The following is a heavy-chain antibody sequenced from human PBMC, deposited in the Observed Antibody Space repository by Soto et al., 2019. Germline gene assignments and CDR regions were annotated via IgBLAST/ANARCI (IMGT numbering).Heavy chain of an antibody. CDR2: INTGNVDT. V-gene: IGHV1-3*04. CDR3: ARDRVGNDY. J-gene: IGHJ4*02. CDR1: GYTFTSYS. Sequence: QVQLVQSGAEVQKHGASVKLSCKASGYTFTSYSMHWVRQAPGQSLEWLGWINTGNVDTRYPQKFRGRVTVTRDTSASTVYMELSSLNSEDTAMYYCARDRVGNDYWGQGTQVTFSS.